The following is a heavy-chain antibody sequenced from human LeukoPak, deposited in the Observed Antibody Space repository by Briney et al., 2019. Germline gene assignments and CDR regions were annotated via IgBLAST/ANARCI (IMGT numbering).Heavy chain of an antibody. CDR2: IYNSGST. D-gene: IGHD6-6*01. Sequence: SGTLSLTCAVSGGSISSCYWRWWVRQPPGKGLGGIGEIYNSGSTNYKTSLKSRVTISVDKSKNQFTLKLSSVTAADTAVYYCARGLVVWGKGTTVTVSS. J-gene: IGHJ6*04. CDR3: ARGLVV. V-gene: IGHV4-4*02. CDR1: GGSISSCYW.